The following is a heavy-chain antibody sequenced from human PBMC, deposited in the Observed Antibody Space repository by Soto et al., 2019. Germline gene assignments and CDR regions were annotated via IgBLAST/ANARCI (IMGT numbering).Heavy chain of an antibody. CDR3: ARYGYYYYGMDV. D-gene: IGHD4-17*01. V-gene: IGHV4-34*01. CDR2: INHSGST. Sequence: TSETPSLPPAVYGGAFSGFYLSWVRQPPGKGLEWIGEINHSGSTNYNPSLKSRVTISVDTSKNQFSLKLSSVTAADTAVYYCARYGYYYYGMDVWGQGTTVTVSS. CDR1: GGAFSGFY. J-gene: IGHJ6*02.